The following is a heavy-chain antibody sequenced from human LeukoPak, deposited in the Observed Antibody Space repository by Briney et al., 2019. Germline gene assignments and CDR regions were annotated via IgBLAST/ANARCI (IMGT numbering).Heavy chain of an antibody. CDR1: GFTFSSYS. J-gene: IGHJ3*02. Sequence: GGSLRLSCAASGFTFSSYSMNWVRQAPGKGLEWVSSISFSSSYTYYADSVNGRFTTSRDNAKNSLYLQMNSLRAEDTAVYYCARDRFYYGSGSYYTDAFDIWGQGTMVTVSS. CDR3: ARDRFYYGSGSYYTDAFDI. CDR2: ISFSSSYT. D-gene: IGHD3-10*01. V-gene: IGHV3-21*01.